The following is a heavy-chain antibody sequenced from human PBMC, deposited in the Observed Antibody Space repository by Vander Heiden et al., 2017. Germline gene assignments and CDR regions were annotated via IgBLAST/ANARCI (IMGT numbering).Heavy chain of an antibody. CDR1: NGSLRRGSYD. Sequence: QVQLQESGPGLVKPSETLSLTCTVSNGSLRRGSYDWSWIRQPPGKGLEWIGYIYYSGDTNYNPSLKSRVTISVDRSKNQFSLKLSSVNAADTAVYYCARVRVDATNEAFDIWGQGTMVTVSS. D-gene: IGHD2-15*01. J-gene: IGHJ3*02. V-gene: IGHV4-61*01. CDR2: IYYSGDT. CDR3: ARVRVDATNEAFDI.